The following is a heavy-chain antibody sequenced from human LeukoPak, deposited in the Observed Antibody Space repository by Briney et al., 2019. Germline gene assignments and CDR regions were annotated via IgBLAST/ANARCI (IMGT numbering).Heavy chain of an antibody. V-gene: IGHV4-34*01. CDR1: GGSFSGYY. D-gene: IGHD6-19*01. CDR3: ASQLGAGTKGY. J-gene: IGHJ4*02. CDR2: INHSGST. Sequence: SETLSLTCAVYGGSFSGYYWSWIRQPPGKGLEWIGEINHSGSTNYNPSLKSRVTISVDTSKNQFSLKLSSVTAADTAVYYRASQLGAGTKGYWGQGTLVTVSS.